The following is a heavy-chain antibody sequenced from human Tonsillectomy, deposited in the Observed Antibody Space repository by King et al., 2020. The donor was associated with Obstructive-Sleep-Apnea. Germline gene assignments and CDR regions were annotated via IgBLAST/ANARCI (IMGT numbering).Heavy chain of an antibody. CDR2: INHSGST. CDR3: AREPSSGHYLGAFDI. D-gene: IGHD3-22*01. Sequence: VQLQQWGARLLKPSETLSLTCAVYGGSFSGYYWNWIRQPPGKGLEWIGKINHSGSTNCNPSLKSRVTISVDTSKKQFSLKLSSVTAADTAVYYCAREPSSGHYLGAFDIWGQGTMVTVSS. V-gene: IGHV4-34*01. J-gene: IGHJ3*02. CDR1: GGSFSGYY.